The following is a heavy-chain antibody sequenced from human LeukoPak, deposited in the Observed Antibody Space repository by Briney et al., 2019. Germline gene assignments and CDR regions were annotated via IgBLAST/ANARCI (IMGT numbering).Heavy chain of an antibody. Sequence: PGESLRLSCAASGFTFSTSTMNWVRQAPGKGLEWVSVIYSGGSTYYADSVKGRFNISRDNSKNTLYLQMNSLRAEDTAVYYCARVLGVPDDYWGQGTLVTVSS. CDR3: ARVLGVPDDY. CDR1: GFTFSTST. J-gene: IGHJ4*02. V-gene: IGHV3-53*01. D-gene: IGHD3-16*01. CDR2: IYSGGST.